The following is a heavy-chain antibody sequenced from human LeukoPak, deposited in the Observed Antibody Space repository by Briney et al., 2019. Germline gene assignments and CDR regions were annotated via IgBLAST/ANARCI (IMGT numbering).Heavy chain of an antibody. CDR3: ARGSYGGNSNS. V-gene: IGHV4-38-2*02. CDR1: GYSISSGYY. D-gene: IGHD4-23*01. Sequence: PSETLSLTCTVSGYSISSGYYWGWIRQPPGKGLEWIGSIYHSGSTYYNPSLKSRVTISADTSKNQFSLKLSSVTAADTAVYYCARGSYGGNSNSWGQGTLVTVSS. J-gene: IGHJ4*02. CDR2: IYHSGST.